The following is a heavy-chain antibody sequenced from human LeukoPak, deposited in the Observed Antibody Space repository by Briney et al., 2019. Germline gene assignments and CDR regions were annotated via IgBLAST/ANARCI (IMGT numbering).Heavy chain of an antibody. V-gene: IGHV3-30*18. CDR3: AKDLSNWNDVTTPDY. Sequence: PGRSLRLSCAASGFIFSNYGMHWVRQAPGKGLEWVAFISFDGSNKYYGDSVKGRFTVSRDNSKNTLYLQMNSLRAEDTAVYYCAKDLSNWNDVTTPDYWGQGTLVTVSS. CDR1: GFIFSNYG. J-gene: IGHJ4*02. CDR2: ISFDGSNK. D-gene: IGHD1-1*01.